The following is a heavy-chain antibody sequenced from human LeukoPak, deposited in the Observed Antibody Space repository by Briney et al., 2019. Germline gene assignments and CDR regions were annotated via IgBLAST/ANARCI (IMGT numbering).Heavy chain of an antibody. J-gene: IGHJ4*02. CDR2: ISYDGSNK. D-gene: IGHD6-19*01. CDR3: AKSGQWLNFDY. Sequence: GRSRRLSCTASGFTFSSYGMHWVRQAPGKGLEWVAVISYDGSNKYYADSVKGRFTISRDNSKNTLYLQMNSLRTEDTAVYYCAKSGQWLNFDYWGQETLVTVSS. CDR1: GFTFSSYG. V-gene: IGHV3-30*18.